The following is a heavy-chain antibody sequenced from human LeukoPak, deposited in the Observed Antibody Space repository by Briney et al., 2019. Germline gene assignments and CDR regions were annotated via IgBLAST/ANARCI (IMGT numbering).Heavy chain of an antibody. CDR3: ARDPRPFGCSTDNCPRYYFDY. CDR2: VSSGSTYI. J-gene: IGHJ4*02. CDR1: GLTFSRYA. Sequence: GGSLRLSCAVSGLTFSRYAMSWVRQAPGKGLEWVSSVSSGSTYIYYADSVKGRFTISRDNAKNSLYLQMNTLRAEDTAVYYCARDPRPFGCSTDNCPRYYFDYWGQGTLVTVSS. V-gene: IGHV3-21*01. D-gene: IGHD1-1*01.